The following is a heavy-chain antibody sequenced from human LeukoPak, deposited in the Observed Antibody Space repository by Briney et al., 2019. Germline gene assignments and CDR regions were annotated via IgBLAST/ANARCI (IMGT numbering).Heavy chain of an antibody. V-gene: IGHV4-59*12. CDR1: GGSISSYY. CDR3: ARETYSGYDPTLPGYYYYYGMDV. D-gene: IGHD5-12*01. CDR2: IYYSGST. Sequence: SETLSLTCTVSGGSISSYYWSWIRQPPGKGLEWIGYIYYSGSTNYNPSLKSRVTISVDTSKNQFSLKLSSVTAADTAVYYCARETYSGYDPTLPGYYYYYGMDVWGQGTTVAVSS. J-gene: IGHJ6*02.